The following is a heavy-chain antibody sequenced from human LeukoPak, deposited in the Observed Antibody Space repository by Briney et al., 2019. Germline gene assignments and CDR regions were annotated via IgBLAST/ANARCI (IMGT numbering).Heavy chain of an antibody. Sequence: SVKVSCKASGGTFSSYAISWVRQAPGRGLEWMGGIIPIFGTANYAQKFQGRVTITADESTSTAYMELSSLRSEDTAVYYCARGRYCSSTSCYDGRLNYYYGMDVWGKGTTVTVSS. CDR2: IIPIFGTA. CDR3: ARGRYCSSTSCYDGRLNYYYGMDV. CDR1: GGTFSSYA. J-gene: IGHJ6*04. V-gene: IGHV1-69*01. D-gene: IGHD2-2*01.